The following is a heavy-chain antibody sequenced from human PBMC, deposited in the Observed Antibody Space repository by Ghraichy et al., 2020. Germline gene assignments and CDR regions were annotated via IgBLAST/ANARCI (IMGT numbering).Heavy chain of an antibody. CDR1: GFSVSDHY. CDR2: IYSGGGST. V-gene: IGHV3-53*01. CDR3: ARGKQSLGRPGVFDP. D-gene: IGHD6-19*01. J-gene: IGHJ3*01. Sequence: GGSLRLSCAVSGFSVSDHYMNWVRQAPGKGLEWVSIIYSGGGSTAYAGSVKGRFTISRDDSRNTLFLQMNNLRADDTAVYWCARGKQSLGRPGVFDPWGQGTMVTVSS.